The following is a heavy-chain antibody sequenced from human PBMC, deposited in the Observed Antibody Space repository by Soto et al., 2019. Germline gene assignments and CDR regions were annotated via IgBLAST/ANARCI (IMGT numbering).Heavy chain of an antibody. CDR1: GFTFSSYT. Sequence: EVQLVESGGGLVKPGGSLRLSCAASGFTFSSYTMNWVRQAPGKGLEWVSSISSSSSYRYYADSVKGRFTISRDNAKNSLYLQMNSLGAEDTAVYYCARDYGDYSFDLWGQGTLVTVSS. V-gene: IGHV3-21*01. J-gene: IGHJ4*02. CDR3: ARDYGDYSFDL. CDR2: ISSSSSYR. D-gene: IGHD4-17*01.